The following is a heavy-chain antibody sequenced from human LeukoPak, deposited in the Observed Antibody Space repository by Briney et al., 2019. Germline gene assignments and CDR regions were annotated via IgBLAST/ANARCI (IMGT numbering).Heavy chain of an antibody. V-gene: IGHV3-23*01. CDR2: FSGRGGST. Sequence: PGGSLRLSCAASGFVFVNYAMSWVRQAPGKGLEWVSTFSGRGGSTYYADSVKGRFTISRDNAKNSLYLQMNSLRAEDMALYYCAKDIGRGGLLAFDYWGQGTLVTVSS. CDR3: AKDIGRGGLLAFDY. J-gene: IGHJ4*02. D-gene: IGHD3-10*01. CDR1: GFVFVNYA.